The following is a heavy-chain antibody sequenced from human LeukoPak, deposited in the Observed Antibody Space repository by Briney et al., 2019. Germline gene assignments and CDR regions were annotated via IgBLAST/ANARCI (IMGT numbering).Heavy chain of an antibody. D-gene: IGHD3-22*01. CDR3: AKDLTMIVVVIGYFDY. CDR1: GFTLSTFA. J-gene: IGHJ4*02. V-gene: IGHV3-23*01. CDR2: IFPSGGEI. Sequence: GSLRLSCEASGFTLSTFAMIWVRQPPGKGLERVSSIFPSGGEIHYADSVKGQFTISRDNSKNTLYLQMNSLRAEDTAVYYCAKDLTMIVVVIGYFDYWGQGTLVTVSS.